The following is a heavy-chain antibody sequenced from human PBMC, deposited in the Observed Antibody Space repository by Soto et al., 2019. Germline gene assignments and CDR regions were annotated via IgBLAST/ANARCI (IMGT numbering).Heavy chain of an antibody. D-gene: IGHD2-2*01. CDR1: GLTFSSYA. J-gene: IGHJ3*01. CDR3: ATRAAEQWWCSSSSCFLIAFDV. CDR2: ISDGGDDT. Sequence: EVQLLESGGGLVQPGESLRLSCAASGLTFSSYAMSWVRQAPGKGLEWVSAISDGGDDTYYADSVKGRFTVSRDNPKNTLYLQTNSLRDEDTAVYYCATRAAEQWWCSSSSCFLIAFDVWGQGTLVTV. V-gene: IGHV3-23*01.